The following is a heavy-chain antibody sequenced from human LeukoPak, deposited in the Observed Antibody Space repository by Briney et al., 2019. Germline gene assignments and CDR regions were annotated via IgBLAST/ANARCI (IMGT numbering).Heavy chain of an antibody. Sequence: ASVKVSCKASGYTFTTYYMHWVRQAPGQGLEWMGRINPNSGGTNYAQKFQGRVTMTRDTSISTAYMELSRLRSDDTAVYYCASGYNWNDEAFDYWGQGTLVTVSS. CDR1: GYTFTTYY. CDR2: INPNSGGT. CDR3: ASGYNWNDEAFDY. V-gene: IGHV1-2*06. D-gene: IGHD1-1*01. J-gene: IGHJ4*02.